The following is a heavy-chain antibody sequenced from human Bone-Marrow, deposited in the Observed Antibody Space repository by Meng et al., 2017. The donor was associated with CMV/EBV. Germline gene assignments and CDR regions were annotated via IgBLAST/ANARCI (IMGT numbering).Heavy chain of an antibody. Sequence: GSLRLSCTVSSGSISSSGYSWGWIRQPPGKGLEWIGSISYSGRTSYNPSLKSRVTILLDTSRNHFSLKLNSVTAADTAIYFCACRNLSGDYADYWGQGTLVTVSS. D-gene: IGHD4-17*01. CDR1: SGSISSSGYS. CDR2: ISYSGRT. J-gene: IGHJ4*02. V-gene: IGHV4-39*07. CDR3: ACRNLSGDYADY.